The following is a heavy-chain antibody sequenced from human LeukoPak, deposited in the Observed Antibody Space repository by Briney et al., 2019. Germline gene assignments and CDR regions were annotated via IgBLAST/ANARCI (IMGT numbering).Heavy chain of an antibody. D-gene: IGHD3-22*01. V-gene: IGHV3-48*01. CDR3: VRDRDGSGYYYLY. CDR1: GFTFSIFS. Sequence: PGGSLRLSCAAPGFTFSIFSMNWVRQAPGKGLEWVSYISSGSGTIYYADSVKGRFTISRDNAKNSLFLQMNSLRAEDTALYYCVRDRDGSGYYYLYWGQGTLVTVSS. J-gene: IGHJ4*02. CDR2: ISSGSGTI.